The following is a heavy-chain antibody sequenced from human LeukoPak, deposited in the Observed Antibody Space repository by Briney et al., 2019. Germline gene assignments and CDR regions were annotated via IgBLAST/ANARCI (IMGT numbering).Heavy chain of an antibody. V-gene: IGHV3-33*01. J-gene: IGHJ4*02. CDR1: GFTFSSYG. CDR2: IWYDGSNK. Sequence: GRSLRLSCAASGFTFSSYGMHWVRQAPGKGLEWVAVIWYDGSNKYYADSVKGRFTISRDNSKNTLYLQMNSLRAEDTAVYYCARGSSKVADRVFDYWGQGTLVTVSS. D-gene: IGHD6-19*01. CDR3: ARGSSKVADRVFDY.